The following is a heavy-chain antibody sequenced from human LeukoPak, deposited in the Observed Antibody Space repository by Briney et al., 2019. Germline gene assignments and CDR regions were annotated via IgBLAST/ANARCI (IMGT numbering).Heavy chain of an antibody. D-gene: IGHD3-22*01. V-gene: IGHV4-59*08. Sequence: SETLSLTCAVSGGSISSYHWSWIRQPPGKGLEWIGYIYSSGSTNYNPSLKSRVTISIDTSKNQFPLKLRSVTAADTAVYYCASGTYYYDSTGLRYYYYRLDIWGQGTTVTVSS. CDR1: GGSISSYH. J-gene: IGHJ6*02. CDR3: ASGTYYYDSTGLRYYYYRLDI. CDR2: IYSSGST.